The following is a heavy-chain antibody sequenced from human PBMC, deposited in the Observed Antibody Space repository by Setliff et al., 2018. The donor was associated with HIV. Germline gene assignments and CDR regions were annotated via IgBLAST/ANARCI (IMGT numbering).Heavy chain of an antibody. D-gene: IGHD3-16*01. CDR3: ARIEGYAYGSNWFDP. Sequence: SETLSLTCTVSGVSISSHSWTWIRQPPGKGLEWIGYFYYSGSTNYNPSLKGRVTISADTSENQLSLKLSSLTAADTAVYYCARIEGYAYGSNWFDPWGQGTLVTVSS. J-gene: IGHJ5*02. CDR2: FYYSGST. CDR1: GVSISSHS. V-gene: IGHV4-59*11.